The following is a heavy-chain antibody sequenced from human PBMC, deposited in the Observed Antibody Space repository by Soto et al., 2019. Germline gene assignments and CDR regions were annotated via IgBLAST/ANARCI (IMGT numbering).Heavy chain of an antibody. CDR3: ARDATYGSSSYLDY. CDR2: VSSDGSST. CDR1: GFTFGSYW. D-gene: IGHD3-10*01. Sequence: GGSLRLSCAASGFTFGSYWMHWVRQAPGKGLAWVSHVSSDGSSTHYDDSVKARFTISRDNAKNTLYLQMIRLGAEDTAVYYCARDATYGSSSYLDYWGQGTLVTVSS. V-gene: IGHV3-74*01. J-gene: IGHJ4*02.